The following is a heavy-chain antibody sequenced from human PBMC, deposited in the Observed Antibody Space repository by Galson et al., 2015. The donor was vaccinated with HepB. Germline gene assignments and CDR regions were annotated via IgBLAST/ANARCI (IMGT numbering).Heavy chain of an antibody. Sequence: SLRLSCAASGFTFSGSAMHWVRQASGKGLEWVGRIRSKANSYATAYAASVKGRFTISRDDSKNTAYLQMNSLKTEDTAVYYCTRLPEVGATSNFDYWGQGTLVTVSS. J-gene: IGHJ4*02. D-gene: IGHD1-26*01. CDR2: IRSKANSYAT. CDR3: TRLPEVGATSNFDY. V-gene: IGHV3-73*01. CDR1: GFTFSGSA.